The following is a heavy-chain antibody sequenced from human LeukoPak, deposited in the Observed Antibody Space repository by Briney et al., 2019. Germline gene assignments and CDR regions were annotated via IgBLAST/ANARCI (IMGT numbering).Heavy chain of an antibody. D-gene: IGHD5-24*01. CDR2: VRYDGGNK. CDR1: GFTFSSYGNYG. CDR3: AKGPRSQLWYRRDFNHFYMDV. Sequence: GGSLRLSCAASGFTFSSYGNYGMHWVRQAPGKGLEWVAFVRYDGGNKYYRDSVQGRFTISRDNYKNTLYLQMNSLTLEDTAVYYCAKGPRSQLWYRRDFNHFYMDVWGKGTTVIVSS. V-gene: IGHV3-30*02. J-gene: IGHJ6*03.